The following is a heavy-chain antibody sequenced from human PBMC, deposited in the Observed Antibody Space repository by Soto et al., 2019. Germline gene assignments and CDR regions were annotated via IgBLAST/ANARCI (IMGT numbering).Heavy chain of an antibody. J-gene: IGHJ4*02. CDR3: ARLGSTVSKDRPFDY. Sequence: QVQLVQSGAEVKKPGSSVKVSCKASGGTFSSYAISWVRQAPGQGLEWMGGIIPIFGTANYAQKFKGRVTITANDSTSTAYMELSSLRSEDTAVYYCARLGSTVSKDRPFDYWGQGTLVTVSS. CDR1: GGTFSSYA. CDR2: IIPIFGTA. V-gene: IGHV1-69*01. D-gene: IGHD4-17*01.